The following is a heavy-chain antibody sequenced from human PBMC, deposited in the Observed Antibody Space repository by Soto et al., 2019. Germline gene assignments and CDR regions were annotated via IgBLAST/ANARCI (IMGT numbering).Heavy chain of an antibody. D-gene: IGHD1-1*01. V-gene: IGHV1-18*01. J-gene: IGHJ4*02. CDR3: ARGPLGSWNDESSELFDY. Sequence: QVQLVQSGAEVKKPGASVKVSCKASGYTFTSYGISWVRQAPGQWSEWMGRISAYNGNTNYVQQLQGRVPLTTDTYTSTAYMELWSVRSDDKAVYYCARGPLGSWNDESSELFDYCGQGPLVTFAS. CDR1: GYTFTSYG. CDR2: ISAYNGNT.